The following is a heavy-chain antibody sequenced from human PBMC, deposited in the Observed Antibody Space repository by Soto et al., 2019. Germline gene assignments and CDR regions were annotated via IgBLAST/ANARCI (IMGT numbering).Heavy chain of an antibody. CDR1: GGSFSGYY. Sequence: PSETLSLTCAVYGGSFSGYYWSWIRQPPGKGLEWIGEINHSGSTNYNPSLKSRVTISVDTSKNQFSLKLSSVTAADTAVYYCARARRAARPYYYYMDVWGKGTTVTVSS. CDR3: ARARRAARPYYYYMDV. CDR2: INHSGST. D-gene: IGHD6-6*01. J-gene: IGHJ6*03. V-gene: IGHV4-34*01.